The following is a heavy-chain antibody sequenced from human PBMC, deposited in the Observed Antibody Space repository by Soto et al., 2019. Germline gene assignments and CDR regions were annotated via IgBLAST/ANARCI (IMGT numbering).Heavy chain of an antibody. D-gene: IGHD5-12*01. CDR1: GGGISSDY. J-gene: IGHJ3*02. CDR3: ASGLTSGAFEI. V-gene: IGHV4-59*08. Sequence: QVQLQESGPGLVKPSETLSLTCTVSGGGISSDYWSWIRQPPGKGLEWIGCIYYSGDTKDSPSLKSRVTISVDTSKNQFSLRLRSTTAADTAIYYGASGLTSGAFEIWGQGIRVIVSS. CDR2: IYYSGDT.